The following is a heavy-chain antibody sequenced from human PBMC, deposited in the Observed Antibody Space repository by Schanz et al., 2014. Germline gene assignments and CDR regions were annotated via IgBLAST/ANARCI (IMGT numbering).Heavy chain of an antibody. Sequence: QVQLQESGPGLVKPSETLSLTCTVSGGSISTYYWSWIRQPPGKGLEWIGNIYYTASTNYNPSLRSRVTISADTSKNQFSLKLTSVTAADSAVYFCTRGNALDVWGQGTTVTVSS. CDR3: TRGNALDV. D-gene: IGHD1-1*01. CDR1: GGSISTYY. CDR2: IYYTAST. J-gene: IGHJ6*02. V-gene: IGHV4-59*01.